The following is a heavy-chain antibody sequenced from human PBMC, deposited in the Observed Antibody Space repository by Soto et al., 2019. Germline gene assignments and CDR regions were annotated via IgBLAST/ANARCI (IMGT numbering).Heavy chain of an antibody. D-gene: IGHD3-16*01. CDR2: INHSGNT. CDR1: GGSFSTYY. V-gene: IGHV4-34*01. CDR3: ARQYEPDAFDI. Sequence: SETLSLTCAIYGGSFSTYYWSWIRQPPGKGLEWIGEINHSGNTNYSPSLKSRVTISVDTSNHQFFLRPSSVTAADTAVYYCARQYEPDAFDIWGQGTMVTVSS. J-gene: IGHJ3*02.